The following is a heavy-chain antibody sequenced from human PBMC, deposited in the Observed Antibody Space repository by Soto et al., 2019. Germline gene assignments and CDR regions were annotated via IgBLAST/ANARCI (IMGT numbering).Heavy chain of an antibody. Sequence: QVQLVQSGAEVKKPGSSVKVSCKASGGTFSSYTISWVRQAPGQGLEWMGRIIPILGIANYAQKFQGRVTITADKSTSTAYMELSSLRSEDTAVYYWASRSDYCSSTSCYVDYWGQGTLVTVSS. V-gene: IGHV1-69*02. CDR2: IIPILGIA. CDR3: ASRSDYCSSTSCYVDY. D-gene: IGHD2-2*01. J-gene: IGHJ4*02. CDR1: GGTFSSYT.